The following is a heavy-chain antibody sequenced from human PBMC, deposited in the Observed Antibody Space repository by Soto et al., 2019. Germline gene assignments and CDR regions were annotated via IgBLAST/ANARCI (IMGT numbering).Heavy chain of an antibody. Sequence: PGGSLRLACAASGFTFSDYWIHWVRQAPGRGLVWVSRINNNGKSINYADSVKGRLTISRDNAKNSLYLQMNSLRAEDRAVYYCARPPYYYDSSGPPAYWGQGTLVTVSS. V-gene: IGHV3-74*01. CDR2: INNNGKSI. J-gene: IGHJ4*02. CDR3: ARPPYYYDSSGPPAY. D-gene: IGHD3-22*01. CDR1: GFTFSDYW.